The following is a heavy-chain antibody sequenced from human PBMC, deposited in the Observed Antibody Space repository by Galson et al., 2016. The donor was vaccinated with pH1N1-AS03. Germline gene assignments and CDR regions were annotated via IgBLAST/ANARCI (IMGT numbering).Heavy chain of an antibody. D-gene: IGHD3-22*01. CDR3: ATHTSDYWYYVDV. Sequence: TLSLTCTVSGGSINSGSYYWSWLRQPAGKGLEWIGRIHTSGSTNYNPSLKSRVTTSVDSSKNQFSLNLSSVTAADTAVYYCATHTSDYWYYVDVWGKGTTVTVSS. CDR2: IHTSGST. CDR1: GGSINSGSYY. J-gene: IGHJ6*03. V-gene: IGHV4-61*02.